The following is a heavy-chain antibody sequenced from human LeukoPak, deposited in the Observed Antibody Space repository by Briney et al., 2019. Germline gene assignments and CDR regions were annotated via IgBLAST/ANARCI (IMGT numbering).Heavy chain of an antibody. Sequence: GGSLRLSCEASGFTFSSYAMSWVRQAPGKGLEWLSSITGSGGDTYYADSVKGRFTISRDNSKNTLYLQMNSLRAEDTAVYYCATYTVTPRHFDYWGQGTLVTVSS. CDR1: GFTFSSYA. CDR3: ATYTVTPRHFDY. J-gene: IGHJ4*02. D-gene: IGHD4-17*01. CDR2: ITGSGGDT. V-gene: IGHV3-23*01.